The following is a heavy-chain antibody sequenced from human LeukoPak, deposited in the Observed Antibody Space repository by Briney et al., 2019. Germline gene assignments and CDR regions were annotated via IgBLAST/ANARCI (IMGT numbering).Heavy chain of an antibody. J-gene: IGHJ5*02. D-gene: IGHD3-22*01. CDR1: GYTFTSYG. CDR3: AREKGYYDSSGYYFAGDWFDP. V-gene: IGHV1-18*01. Sequence: ASVKVSCKASGYTFTSYGISWVRQAPGQGLEWMAWISAYNGNTNYAQKLQGRVTMTTDTSTSTAYMELRSLRSDDTAVYYCAREKGYYDSSGYYFAGDWFDPWGQGTLVTVSS. CDR2: ISAYNGNT.